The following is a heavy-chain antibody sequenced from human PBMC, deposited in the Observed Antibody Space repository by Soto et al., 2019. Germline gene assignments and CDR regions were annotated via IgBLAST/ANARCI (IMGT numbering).Heavy chain of an antibody. CDR1: GFTFSGSA. V-gene: IGHV3-73*01. J-gene: IGHJ4*02. CDR2: IRSKAKSYAT. Sequence: EVQLVESGGGLVQPGGSLKLSCAASGFTFSGSAMHWVRQASGKGLEWVGRIRSKAKSYATAYAASVKGRCTIARDDSKNTAYLQMNSLKTEDTAVYYCTRRYCSGGSCSANPANFDYWGQGTLVTVAS. CDR3: TRRYCSGGSCSANPANFDY. D-gene: IGHD2-15*01.